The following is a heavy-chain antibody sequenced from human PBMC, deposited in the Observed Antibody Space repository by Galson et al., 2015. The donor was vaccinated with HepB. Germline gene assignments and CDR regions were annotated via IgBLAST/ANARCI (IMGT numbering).Heavy chain of an antibody. D-gene: IGHD2-21*01. J-gene: IGHJ4*02. CDR3: ARAADDSRTYLWSD. CDR2: IYYTENT. V-gene: IGHV4-39*02. Sequence: SETLSLTCSVSGVSIRNNRYYWGWIRQSPGKGLEWLGNIYYTENTYYNPSLNGRLTVSQDKSKNHFSLNLRSVTAADTAVYYCARAADDSRTYLWSDWGQGPRVIVA. CDR1: GVSIRNNRYY.